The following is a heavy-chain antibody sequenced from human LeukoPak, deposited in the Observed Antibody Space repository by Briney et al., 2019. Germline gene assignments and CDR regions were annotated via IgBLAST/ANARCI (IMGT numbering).Heavy chain of an antibody. D-gene: IGHD2/OR15-2a*01. V-gene: IGHV3-23*01. CDR3: AKGDSYFYYYFDY. CDR2: ISGSGGST. Sequence: PGGSLRLSCAASGFTFSSYAMNWVRQAPGKGLEWVSTISGSGGSTYYADSVKGRFTISRDNSKNTLYLQMNSLRAEDTAVYYCAKGDSYFYYYFDYWGQGTLVTVSS. CDR1: GFTFSSYA. J-gene: IGHJ4*02.